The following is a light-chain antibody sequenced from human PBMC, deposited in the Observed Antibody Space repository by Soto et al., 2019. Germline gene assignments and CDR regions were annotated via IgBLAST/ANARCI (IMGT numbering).Light chain of an antibody. J-gene: IGLJ2*01. CDR1: SSDVGGYNY. Sequence: QSVLTQPASVSGSPGQSITVSCIGTSSDVGGYNYVSWYQQHPGKAPKLMIHDVSSRPSGVSNRFSGSKSGNTASLTISGLQAEDEAYYYFSSYARSNTQVFGGGTKLTVL. V-gene: IGLV2-14*03. CDR2: DVS. CDR3: SSYARSNTQV.